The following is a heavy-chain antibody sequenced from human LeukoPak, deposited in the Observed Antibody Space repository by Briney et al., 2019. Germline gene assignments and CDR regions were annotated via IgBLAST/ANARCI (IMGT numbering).Heavy chain of an antibody. D-gene: IGHD6-19*01. CDR1: GGSISSSSYY. CDR3: ARHPGSVAVAGTPWFDP. J-gene: IGHJ5*02. V-gene: IGHV4-39*01. CDR2: IYYSGST. Sequence: SQTLSLTCTVSGGSISSSSYYWGWIRQPPGKGLEWIGSIYYSGSTYYNPSLKSRVTISVDTSKNQFSLKLSSVTAADTAVYYCARHPGSVAVAGTPWFDPWGQGTLVTVSS.